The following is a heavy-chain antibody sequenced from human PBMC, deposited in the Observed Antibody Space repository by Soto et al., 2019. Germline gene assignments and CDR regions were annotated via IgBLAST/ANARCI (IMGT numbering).Heavy chain of an antibody. J-gene: IGHJ6*02. V-gene: IGHV3-30-3*01. D-gene: IGHD1-1*01. CDR2: ISYDGSNK. CDR3: ARDGRAGTRGPGGMDV. Sequence: PGGSLRLSCAASVFTFSSYAMHWVRQAPGKGLEWVAVISYDGSNKYYADSVKGRFTISRDNSKNTLYLQMNSLRAEDTAVYYCARDGRAGTRGPGGMDVWGQGTTVTVSS. CDR1: VFTFSSYA.